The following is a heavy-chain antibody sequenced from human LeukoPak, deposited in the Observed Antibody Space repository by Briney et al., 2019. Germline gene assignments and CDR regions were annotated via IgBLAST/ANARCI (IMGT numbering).Heavy chain of an antibody. CDR1: GFTFDDYC. CDR3: ARGYCSSTSCYWPNYYYYMDV. CDR2: INCDGGST. V-gene: IGHV3-20*04. J-gene: IGHJ6*03. D-gene: IGHD2-2*01. Sequence: PGGSLRLSCAASGFTFDDYCMSWVRQAPGKGLEWVSGINCDGGSTGYADSAKGRFTTSRDNAKNSLYLQMNSLRAEDTALYYCARGYCSSTSCYWPNYYYYMDVWGKGTTVTVSS.